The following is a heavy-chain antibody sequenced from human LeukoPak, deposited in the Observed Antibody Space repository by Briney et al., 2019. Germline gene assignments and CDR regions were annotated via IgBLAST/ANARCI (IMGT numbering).Heavy chain of an antibody. J-gene: IGHJ6*02. V-gene: IGHV3-21*01. CDR1: GFTFSSYS. CDR2: ISSRSSYI. D-gene: IGHD1-26*01. Sequence: GGSLRLSCAASGFTFSSYSMNWVRQAPGRGREWVSSISSRSSYIYYADSVKGRFTISRDNAKNSLYLQMNSLRAEDTAVYYCARDNREWELLKDYYYYGMDVWGQGTTVTVSS. CDR3: ARDNREWELLKDYYYYGMDV.